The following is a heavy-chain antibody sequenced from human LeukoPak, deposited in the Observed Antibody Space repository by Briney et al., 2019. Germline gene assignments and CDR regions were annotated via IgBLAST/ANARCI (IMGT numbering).Heavy chain of an antibody. J-gene: IGHJ4*02. CDR1: GGSFSGYY. CDR2: INHSGST. V-gene: IGHV4-34*01. CDR3: ARARATVTTLWGFYYFDY. Sequence: SETLSLTCAVYGGSFSGYYWRWIRQPPGKGLEWIGEINHSGSTNYNPSLKSRVTISVDTSKNQFSLKLSSVTAADTAVYYCARARATVTTLWGFYYFDYWGQGTLVTVSS. D-gene: IGHD4-17*01.